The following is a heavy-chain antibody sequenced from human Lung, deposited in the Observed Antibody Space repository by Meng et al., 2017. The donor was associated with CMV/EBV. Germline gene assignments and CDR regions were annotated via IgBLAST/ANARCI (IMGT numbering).Heavy chain of an antibody. CDR2: IRYDESDK. V-gene: IGHV3-30*02. Sequence: VESCESGGGVVQPGGSLRLFCAASGFTFTSYGMHWVRQAPGKGLEWVAFIRYDESDKYYGESVKGRFTISRDTSRNTLDLQMNSLRPEDTGVYYCAKDDPVLHQWGQGTLVTVSS. J-gene: IGHJ4*02. CDR3: AKDDPVLHQ. CDR1: GFTFTSYG.